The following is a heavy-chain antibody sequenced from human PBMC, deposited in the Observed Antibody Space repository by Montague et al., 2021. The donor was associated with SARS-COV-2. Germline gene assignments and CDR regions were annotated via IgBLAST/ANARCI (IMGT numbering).Heavy chain of an antibody. CDR3: TSGREGNYDVMDV. J-gene: IGHJ6*02. V-gene: IGHV6-1*01. Sequence: CAISGDSVSINSATWNWVRQSPSRGLEWLGRTYYRSKWYNDYAVSLRGPVTINPDTPKNQFSLQLNSVTPEDTAIYYCTSGREGNYDVMDVWGQGTTVTVSS. CDR1: GDSVSINSAT. D-gene: IGHD1-1*01. CDR2: TYYRSKWYN.